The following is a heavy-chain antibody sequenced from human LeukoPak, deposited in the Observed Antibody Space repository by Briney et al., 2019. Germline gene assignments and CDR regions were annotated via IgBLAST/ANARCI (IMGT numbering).Heavy chain of an antibody. D-gene: IGHD1-26*01. CDR1: GGSISSYY. V-gene: IGHV4-59*01. CDR3: ARAGLVWGAHDFDY. J-gene: IGHJ4*02. Sequence: SETLSLTCTVSGGSISSYYWSWIRQPPGKGLEWIGYIYYSGSTNYNPSLKSRGTISLDTSKNQFSLKLSSVTAADTAVYYCARAGLVWGAHDFDYWGQGNLVTVSS. CDR2: IYYSGST.